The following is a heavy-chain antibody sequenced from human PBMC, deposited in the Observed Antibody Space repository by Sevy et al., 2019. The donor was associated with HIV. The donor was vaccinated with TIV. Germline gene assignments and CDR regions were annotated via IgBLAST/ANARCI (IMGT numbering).Heavy chain of an antibody. D-gene: IGHD5-18*01. CDR2: TWSDGSNE. Sequence: GGSLRLSCSAFGFSFSSHAMHWVRHAPDKGLEWVAVTWSDGSNEDYANSVKGRFTISRDSSKNTVFLQMNSLRVEDTAVYYCATEYNSGYDYWGQGTVVTVSS. CDR1: GFSFSSHA. V-gene: IGHV3-33*01. CDR3: ATEYNSGYDY. J-gene: IGHJ4*02.